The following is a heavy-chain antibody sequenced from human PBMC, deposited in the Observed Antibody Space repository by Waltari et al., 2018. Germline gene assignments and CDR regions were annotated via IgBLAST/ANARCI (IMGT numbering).Heavy chain of an antibody. D-gene: IGHD5-18*01. J-gene: IGHJ4*02. Sequence: QVQLVESGGGVVHPGRSLRLSCEASGFTFSYHAMHWVRQAPGKGLEWVAGISYDGSDEDYADSVGGRFTISRDDSKDTVNLQMNSLRPEDTAVYYCARDGPLQIQSWYSFDYWGQGTLVTVSS. V-gene: IGHV3-30*07. CDR2: ISYDGSDE. CDR1: GFTFSYHA. CDR3: ARDGPLQIQSWYSFDY.